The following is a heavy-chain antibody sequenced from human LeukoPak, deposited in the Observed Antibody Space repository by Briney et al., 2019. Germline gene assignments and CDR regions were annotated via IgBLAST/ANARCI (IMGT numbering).Heavy chain of an antibody. CDR3: AKYGSYNYFDTSPDY. D-gene: IGHD3-22*01. CDR1: GFTFSAYA. CDR2: ISNNGGSS. J-gene: IGHJ4*02. Sequence: GGSLRLSCSASGFTFSAYAMYWVRQAPGKGLEYVSGISNNGGSSFYADSVKGRFTISRDNSKNTLYLQMSSLRAEDTAVYFCAKYGSYNYFDTSPDYWGQGTLVTVSS. V-gene: IGHV3-64D*09.